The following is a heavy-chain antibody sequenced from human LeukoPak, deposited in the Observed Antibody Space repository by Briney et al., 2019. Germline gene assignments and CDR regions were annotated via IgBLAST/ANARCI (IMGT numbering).Heavy chain of an antibody. V-gene: IGHV4-59*08. CDR2: IYYSGST. J-gene: IGHJ3*02. D-gene: IGHD2-2*01. Sequence: SETLSLTCTVSGGSISSYYWSWIRQPPGKGLEWIGYIYYSGSTNYNPSLKSRVTISVDTSKNQFSLKLSSVTAADTAVYYCARGQGVVPDAFDIWGQGTMVTVSS. CDR1: GGSISSYY. CDR3: ARGQGVVPDAFDI.